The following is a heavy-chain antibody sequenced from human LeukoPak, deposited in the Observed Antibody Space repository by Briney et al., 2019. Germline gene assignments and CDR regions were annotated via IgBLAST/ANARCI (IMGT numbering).Heavy chain of an antibody. CDR3: ARDPFHVRWELLSSYFDY. CDR1: GFTFSSYA. V-gene: IGHV3-30*04. J-gene: IGHJ4*02. CDR2: ISYDGSNK. Sequence: GGSLRLSCAASGFTFSSYAKHWVRQAPGKGLVWVAVISYDGSNKYYADSVKGRFTISRDNSKNTLYLQMNSLRAEDTAVYYCARDPFHVRWELLSSYFDYWGQGTLVTVSS. D-gene: IGHD1-26*01.